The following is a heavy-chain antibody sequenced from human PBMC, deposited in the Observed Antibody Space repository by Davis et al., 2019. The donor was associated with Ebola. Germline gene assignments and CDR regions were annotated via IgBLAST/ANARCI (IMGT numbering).Heavy chain of an antibody. D-gene: IGHD1-26*01. Sequence: GGSLRLSCEASGFTVSSNYMSWVRQASGKGLEWVGRIRSKANSYATAYAASVKGRFTISRDDSKNTAYLQMNSLKTEDTAVYYCTGSGGSNDYWGQGTLVTVSS. CDR1: GFTVSSNY. CDR2: IRSKANSYAT. CDR3: TGSGGSNDY. V-gene: IGHV3-73*01. J-gene: IGHJ4*02.